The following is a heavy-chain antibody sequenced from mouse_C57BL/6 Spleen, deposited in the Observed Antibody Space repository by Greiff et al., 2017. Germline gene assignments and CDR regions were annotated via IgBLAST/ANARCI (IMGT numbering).Heavy chain of an antibody. Sequence: QVQLQQSGAELVKPGASVKLSCKASGYTFTSYWMQWVKQRPGQGLEWIGEIDPSDSYTNYNQKFKGKATLTVDTSSSTAYMQLSSLTSEDSAVYYCARATVVGDWYFDVWGTGTTVTVSS. D-gene: IGHD1-1*01. J-gene: IGHJ1*03. CDR1: GYTFTSYW. CDR2: IDPSDSYT. CDR3: ARATVVGDWYFDV. V-gene: IGHV1-50*01.